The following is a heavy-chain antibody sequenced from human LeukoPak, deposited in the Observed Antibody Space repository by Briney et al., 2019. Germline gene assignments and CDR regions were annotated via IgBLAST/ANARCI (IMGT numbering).Heavy chain of an antibody. CDR1: GFTVSSNY. CDR3: ARDGGSGSYYRDY. V-gene: IGHV3-66*01. Sequence: GGSLRLSCAASGFTVSSNYMNWVRQAPGKGLEWVSVIYSGGSTYYADSVKGRFTISRDNSKNTLYLQMNSLRAEDTAVYYCARDGGSGSYYRDYWGQGTLVTVSS. J-gene: IGHJ4*02. CDR2: IYSGGST. D-gene: IGHD3-10*01.